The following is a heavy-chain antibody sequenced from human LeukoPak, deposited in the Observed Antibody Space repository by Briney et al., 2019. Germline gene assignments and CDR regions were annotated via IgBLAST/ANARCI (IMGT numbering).Heavy chain of an antibody. CDR3: ARNPSYSSGWYYFDY. Sequence: GSSVKVSCKASGGTFSSYAISWVRQAPGQGLEWMGRIIPIFGTANYAQKFQGRVTITTDDSTSTAYMELSSLRSEDTAVYYCARNPSYSSGWYYFDYWGQGTLVTVSS. D-gene: IGHD6-19*01. CDR1: GGTFSSYA. V-gene: IGHV1-69*05. CDR2: IIPIFGTA. J-gene: IGHJ4*02.